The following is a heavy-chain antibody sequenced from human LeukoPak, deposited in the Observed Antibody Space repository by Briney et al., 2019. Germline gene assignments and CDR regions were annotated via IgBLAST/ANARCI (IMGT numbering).Heavy chain of an antibody. Sequence: SVKVSCKASGGTFSSYAISWVRQAPGQGLEWMGGIIPIFGTANYAQKFQGRVTITADESTSTAYMELSSLRSEDTAVYYCARERPPRYVFFDYWGQGTLVAVSS. J-gene: IGHJ4*02. CDR1: GGTFSSYA. D-gene: IGHD5-12*01. CDR3: ARERPPRYVFFDY. CDR2: IIPIFGTA. V-gene: IGHV1-69*13.